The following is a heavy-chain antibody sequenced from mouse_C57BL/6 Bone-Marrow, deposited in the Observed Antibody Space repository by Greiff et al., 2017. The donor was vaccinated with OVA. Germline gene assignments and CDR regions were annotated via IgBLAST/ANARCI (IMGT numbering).Heavy chain of an antibody. CDR1: GYTFTSYW. Sequence: QVQLQQPGAELVKPGASVKMSCTASGYTFTSYWITWVKQRPGQGLEWIGDIYPGSGSTNYNEKFKSQATLTVDTTSSTAYMHSSSLTSEDSAVYYCAKVTITTVVDYWGQGTTLTVSS. CDR2: IYPGSGST. CDR3: AKVTITTVVDY. J-gene: IGHJ2*01. D-gene: IGHD1-1*01. V-gene: IGHV1-55*01.